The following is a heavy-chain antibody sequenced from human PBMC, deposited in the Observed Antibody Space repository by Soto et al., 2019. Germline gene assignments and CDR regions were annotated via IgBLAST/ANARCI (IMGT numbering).Heavy chain of an antibody. J-gene: IGHJ4*02. D-gene: IGHD4-17*01. V-gene: IGHV3-15*01. CDR1: EFTFANAW. Sequence: GSVRLSCAPSEFTFANAWISWVRQAPGKGLEWVGRIKSKADGGTTDYAAPVKGRFTISRDESQNTLYLQMNSLKTEDTAVYYCTSLYYGHWGQGTLVTVSS. CDR3: TSLYYGH. CDR2: IKSKADGGTT.